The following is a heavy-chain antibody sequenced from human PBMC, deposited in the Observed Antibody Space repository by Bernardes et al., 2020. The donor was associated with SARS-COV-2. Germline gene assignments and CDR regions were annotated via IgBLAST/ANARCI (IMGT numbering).Heavy chain of an antibody. V-gene: IGHV2-5*02. J-gene: IGHJ4*02. CDR1: GFSLTTSGVG. CDR3: AHRGGSGTLSPFYFDS. D-gene: IGHD3-10*01. Sequence: SGPTLVKLTQTLTLTCTFSGFSLTTSGVGVGWIRQPPGEALDWLALIYWDDDKRYSPSLKSRLNITKDTSKNQVVLTMTNMDPVDTATYYCAHRGGSGTLSPFYFDSWGPGSLVTVSS. CDR2: IYWDDDK.